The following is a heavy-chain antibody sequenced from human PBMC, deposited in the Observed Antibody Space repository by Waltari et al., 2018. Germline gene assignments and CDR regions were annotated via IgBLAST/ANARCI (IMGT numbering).Heavy chain of an antibody. CDR2: ISYDGSNK. J-gene: IGHJ4*02. CDR1: GFTYSSYA. Sequence: QVQLVESGGGVVQPGRSLRLSCAASGFTYSSYAMTWVRQAPGKGLEWVAVISYDGSNKYYADSVKGRFTISRDNSKNTLYLQMNSLRAEDTAVYYCARDSGHFDYWGQGTLVTVSS. V-gene: IGHV3-30-3*01. CDR3: ARDSGHFDY.